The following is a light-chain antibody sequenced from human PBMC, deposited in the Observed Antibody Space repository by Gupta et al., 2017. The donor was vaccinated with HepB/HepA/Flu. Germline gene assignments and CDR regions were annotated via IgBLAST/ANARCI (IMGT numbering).Light chain of an antibody. CDR3: QVWDRSSDHVV. V-gene: IGLV3-21*04. J-gene: IGLJ2*01. CDR2: YDS. CDR1: NIGSKS. Sequence: SSVLTQPPSVSVAPGKTARITCGGNNIGSKSVHWYQQKPGQPPVLVIYYDSDRPSGIPERFSGSNSGNTATLTISRVEAGDEADYYCQVWDRSSDHVVFGGGTKLTVL.